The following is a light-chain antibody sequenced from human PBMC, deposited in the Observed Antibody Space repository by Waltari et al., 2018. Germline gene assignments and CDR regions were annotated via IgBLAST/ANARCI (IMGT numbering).Light chain of an antibody. CDR1: TEAGPSGYY. Sequence: QAVVPQEPSLTVSPGGTVTLTCGPSTEAGPSGYYPYWFQQKPAQAPRKLIYDTGKRHSWTPARFSGSLLGGKAALTLSGAQPEDEAEYYCLLSYYDAGVFGGGTKLTVL. V-gene: IGLV7-46*01. CDR3: LLSYYDAGV. CDR2: DTG. J-gene: IGLJ3*02.